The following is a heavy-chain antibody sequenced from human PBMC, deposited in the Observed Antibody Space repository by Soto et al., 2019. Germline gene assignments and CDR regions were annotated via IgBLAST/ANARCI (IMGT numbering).Heavy chain of an antibody. D-gene: IGHD2-21*02. Sequence: SETLSLTCTVSGGSFTGYYWSWIRQPPGKGLEWIGYIYYSGSTNYNPSLKSRVTISVDTSKNQFSLKLSSVTAADTAVYYCARDRGGGDRRLYYFDYWGQETLVTVSS. CDR1: GGSFTGYY. J-gene: IGHJ4*02. V-gene: IGHV4-59*01. CDR2: IYYSGST. CDR3: ARDRGGGDRRLYYFDY.